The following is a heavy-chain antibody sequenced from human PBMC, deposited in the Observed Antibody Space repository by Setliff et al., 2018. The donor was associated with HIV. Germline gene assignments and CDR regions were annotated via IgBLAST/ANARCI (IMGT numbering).Heavy chain of an antibody. V-gene: IGHV1-46*01. J-gene: IGHJ6*02. CDR3: ARDYYGSGSYYMGPLYYYYYGMDV. D-gene: IGHD3-10*01. CDR2: INPSGGST. Sequence: ASVKVSCKASGYTFTSYYMHWVRQAPGQGLEWMGIINPSGGSTSYAQKFQGRVTMTRDTSTSTVYMELSSLRSEDTAVYYCARDYYGSGSYYMGPLYYYYYGMDVWGQGTTVTVSS. CDR1: GYTFTSYY.